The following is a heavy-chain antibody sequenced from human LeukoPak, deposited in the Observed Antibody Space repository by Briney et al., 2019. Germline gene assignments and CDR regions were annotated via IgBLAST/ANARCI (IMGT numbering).Heavy chain of an antibody. J-gene: IGHJ3*02. D-gene: IGHD3-22*01. Sequence: SETLSLTCTVSGYSISSGYYWGWIRQPPGKGLEWIGSIYYSGSTYYNPSLKSRVTISVDTSKNQFSLKLSSVTAADTAVYYCAREGNSSGYYSDAFDIWGQGTMVTVSS. CDR2: IYYSGST. CDR3: AREGNSSGYYSDAFDI. V-gene: IGHV4-38-2*02. CDR1: GYSISSGYY.